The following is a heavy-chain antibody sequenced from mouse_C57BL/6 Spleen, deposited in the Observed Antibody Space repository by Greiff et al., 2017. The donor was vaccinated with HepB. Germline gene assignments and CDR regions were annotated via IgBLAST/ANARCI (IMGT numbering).Heavy chain of an antibody. CDR1: GYTFTSYW. CDR3: ARSHDSGSSYKDFDV. CDR2: IHPNSGST. D-gene: IGHD1-1*01. Sequence: VQLQQPGAELLKPGASVKLSCKASGYTFTSYWMHWVKQRPGQGLEWIGMIHPNSGSTNYNEKFKSKATVTVDKSSSTAYIQLSSLTSEDSAVYYCARSHDSGSSYKDFDVWGTGTSVTVSS. V-gene: IGHV1-64*01. J-gene: IGHJ1*03.